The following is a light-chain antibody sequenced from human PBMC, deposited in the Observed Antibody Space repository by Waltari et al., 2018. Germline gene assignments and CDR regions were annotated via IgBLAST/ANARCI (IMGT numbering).Light chain of an antibody. CDR3: QQNYKTPQT. Sequence: DIQLTQSPSSLSSSLGDTVTLTCRASETVTKYLNWYHQKPGKAPKLLIYGVFVWHSGVSTRFSGSGSGTDFTLTIRTLQPEDIGTFFCQQNYKTPQTFGQGTKV. V-gene: IGKV1-39*01. CDR2: GVF. J-gene: IGKJ1*01. CDR1: ETVTKY.